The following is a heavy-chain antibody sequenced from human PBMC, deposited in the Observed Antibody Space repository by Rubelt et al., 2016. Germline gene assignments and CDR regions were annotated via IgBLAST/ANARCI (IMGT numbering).Heavy chain of an antibody. CDR3: ARGREDTPYFDY. CDR2: INHSGST. Sequence: QVQLQQWGAGLLKPSETLSLTCAVYGGSFSGYYWSWIRQPPGKGLEWIGEINHSGSTNYNPSPRSRGTISVDTSKNQFSLKLSSVTAADTAVYYWARGREDTPYFDYWGQGTLVTVSS. D-gene: IGHD1-26*01. CDR1: GGSFSGYY. J-gene: IGHJ4*02. V-gene: IGHV4-34*01.